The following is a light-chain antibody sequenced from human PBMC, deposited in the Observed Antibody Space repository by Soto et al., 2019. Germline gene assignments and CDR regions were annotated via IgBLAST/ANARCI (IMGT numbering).Light chain of an antibody. CDR1: QGISSY. CDR3: QQLNSYPLT. CDR2: AAS. Sequence: DIQLTQSPSFLSASVGDRVTITCRASQGISSYLAWYQQKPGKAPKLLIYAASTLQTGVPSRFSGSGSGTEFTLTISSLQPEDAATCYCQQLNSYPLTFGGGTKVEIK. V-gene: IGKV1-9*01. J-gene: IGKJ4*01.